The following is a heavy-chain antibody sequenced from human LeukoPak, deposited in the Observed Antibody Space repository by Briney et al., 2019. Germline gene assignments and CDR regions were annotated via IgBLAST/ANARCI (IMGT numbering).Heavy chain of an antibody. D-gene: IGHD3-9*01. J-gene: IGHJ4*02. CDR1: GFTVSSNY. Sequence: GGSLRLSCAASGFTVSSNYMSWVRQDRGKGLERVSVIYSGGSTYYADSVKGRFTISRDNSKNTLYLQMNSLRAEDTAVYYCARVGPNDYDILTGRGYYYFDYWGQGTLVTVSS. V-gene: IGHV3-53*01. CDR2: IYSGGST. CDR3: ARVGPNDYDILTGRGYYYFDY.